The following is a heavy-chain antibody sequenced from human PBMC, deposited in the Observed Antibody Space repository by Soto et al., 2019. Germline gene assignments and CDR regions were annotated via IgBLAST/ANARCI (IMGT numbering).Heavy chain of an antibody. CDR2: ISAYNGNT. Sequence: GASVKVSCKASGYTFTSYGISWVRQAPGQGLEWMGWISAYNGNTNYAQKLQGRVTMTTDTSTSTAYMELRSLRSDDTAVYYCARGEGTDMASGVFDYWGQGTLVTVSS. V-gene: IGHV1-18*01. J-gene: IGHJ4*02. CDR1: GYTFTSYG. D-gene: IGHD5-18*01. CDR3: ARGEGTDMASGVFDY.